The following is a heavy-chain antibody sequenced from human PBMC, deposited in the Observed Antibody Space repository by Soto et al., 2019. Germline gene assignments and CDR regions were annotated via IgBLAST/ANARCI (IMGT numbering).Heavy chain of an antibody. V-gene: IGHV4-31*03. D-gene: IGHD3-10*01. CDR2: IYYSGST. CDR1: GGSISSDGNY. Sequence: QVQMQESGPGLVKSSQTLSLTCTVSGGSISSDGNYWSWIRQHPGKGLEWIGYIYYSGSTYYNPSLKSRFTISVDTSKNQFSLKLNSVTAADTAVYYCARARMVRGIIYYYGMDVWGQGTTVTVSS. CDR3: ARARMVRGIIYYYGMDV. J-gene: IGHJ6*02.